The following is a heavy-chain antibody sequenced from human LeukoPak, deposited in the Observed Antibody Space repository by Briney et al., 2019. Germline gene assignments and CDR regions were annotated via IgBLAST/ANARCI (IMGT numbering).Heavy chain of an antibody. CDR3: ARGERYCSSTSCYLDY. V-gene: IGHV3-48*01. CDR1: GFTFSSYS. D-gene: IGHD2-2*01. Sequence: GGSLRLSCAASGFTFSSYSMNWVRQAPGKGLEWVSYISSSSSTIYYADSVKGRFTISRDNAKNSLYLQMNSLRAEDTAVYYCARGERYCSSTSCYLDYWGQGTLVTVSS. J-gene: IGHJ4*02. CDR2: ISSSSSTI.